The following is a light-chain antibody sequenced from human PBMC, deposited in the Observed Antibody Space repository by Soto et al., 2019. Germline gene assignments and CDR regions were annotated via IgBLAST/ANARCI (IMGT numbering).Light chain of an antibody. CDR3: QQYNNWPPVT. CDR2: GAS. CDR1: QSVSSN. Sequence: EIVMTQSPATLSVSPGERATLSCRASQSVSSNLAWYQQKPGQAPRLLIYGASTRATGIPARFSGSGSGTEFTLTFSSLQSEDFVVYYCQQYNNWPPVTFGPGTKVDIK. V-gene: IGKV3-15*01. J-gene: IGKJ3*01.